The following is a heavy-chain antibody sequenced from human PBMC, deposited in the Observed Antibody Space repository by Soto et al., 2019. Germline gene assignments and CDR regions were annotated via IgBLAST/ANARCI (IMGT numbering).Heavy chain of an antibody. D-gene: IGHD5-12*01. CDR1: GGTFSSYT. Sequence: QVPLVQSGAEVKKPGSSVKVSCKASGGTFSSYTISWVRQAPGQGLEWMGRIIPILGIANYAQKFQGRVTITADKSTSTAYMELSSLRSEDTAVYYCARDPHGYSGYDWLPFDYWGQGTLVTVSS. CDR2: IIPILGIA. J-gene: IGHJ4*02. CDR3: ARDPHGYSGYDWLPFDY. V-gene: IGHV1-69*08.